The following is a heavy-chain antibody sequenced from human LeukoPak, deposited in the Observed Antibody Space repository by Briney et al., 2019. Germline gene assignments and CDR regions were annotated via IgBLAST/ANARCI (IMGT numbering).Heavy chain of an antibody. Sequence: GGSLRLSCAASGFTFNNYAMSWVRQAPGKGLEWVSAISGSGGTCYADSVKGRFIISRDNSKNTLYLQMNSLRAEDTAIYYCAKHPSVGNFEYWGQGTLVTVSS. V-gene: IGHV3-23*01. J-gene: IGHJ4*02. CDR2: ISGSGGT. CDR1: GFTFNNYA. CDR3: AKHPSVGNFEY. D-gene: IGHD4-23*01.